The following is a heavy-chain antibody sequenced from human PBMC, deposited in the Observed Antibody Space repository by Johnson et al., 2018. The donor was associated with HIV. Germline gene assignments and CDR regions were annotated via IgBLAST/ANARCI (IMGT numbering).Heavy chain of an antibody. D-gene: IGHD6-19*01. Sequence: VQLVESGGGLVQPGGSLRLSCVASGFTFSDYHMSWIRQAPGKGLEWVSVIYSGGSTYYADSVKGRFTISRDNSKNTLYLQMNSLRAEDTAVYYCARSGWYLSYAFDIWGQGTMVTVSS. J-gene: IGHJ3*02. CDR2: IYSGGST. CDR1: GFTFSDYH. V-gene: IGHV3-66*01. CDR3: ARSGWYLSYAFDI.